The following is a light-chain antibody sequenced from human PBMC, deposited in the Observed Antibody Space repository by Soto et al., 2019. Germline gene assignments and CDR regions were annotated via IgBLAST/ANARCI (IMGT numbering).Light chain of an antibody. CDR1: QSISSY. Sequence: DIQMTQSPSSLSASVGDRVTITCRASQSISSYLNWYQQKSGKDPKLLIYAASSLQSGVQSRFSGSGSGTDFTLTISSLQPEDFATYYCQQSYSTPHTFGPGTNVDI. CDR3: QQSYSTPHT. V-gene: IGKV1-39*01. CDR2: AAS. J-gene: IGKJ3*01.